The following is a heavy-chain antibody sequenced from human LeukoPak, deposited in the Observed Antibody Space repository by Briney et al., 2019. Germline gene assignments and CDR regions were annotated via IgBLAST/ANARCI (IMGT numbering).Heavy chain of an antibody. J-gene: IGHJ6*03. CDR2: IKQDGSEK. D-gene: IGHD2-21*01. Sequence: GGPLRLSCAASGFTFSSYWMSWVRQAPGKGLEWVANIKQDGSEKYYVDSVKGRFTISRDNAKNSLYLQMNSLRAEDTAVYYCARGRTPYCGGDCYSYYYYMDVWGKGTTVTVSS. V-gene: IGHV3-7*01. CDR3: ARGRTPYCGGDCYSYYYYMDV. CDR1: GFTFSSYW.